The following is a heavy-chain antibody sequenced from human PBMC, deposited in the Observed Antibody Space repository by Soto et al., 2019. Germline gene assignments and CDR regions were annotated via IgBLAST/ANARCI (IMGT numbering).Heavy chain of an antibody. CDR1: GFTFSSYA. CDR2: ISYDGSNK. CDR3: VRRGRGSCGLDAFDI. Sequence: QVQLVESGGGVVQPGRSLRLSCAASGFTFSSYAMHWVRQAPGKGLEWVAVISYDGSNKYYADSVKGRFTISRDNSKNTLYLQMNSLRAEDTAVYYCVRRGRGSCGLDAFDIWGQGTMVTVSS. D-gene: IGHD2-15*01. V-gene: IGHV3-30-3*01. J-gene: IGHJ3*02.